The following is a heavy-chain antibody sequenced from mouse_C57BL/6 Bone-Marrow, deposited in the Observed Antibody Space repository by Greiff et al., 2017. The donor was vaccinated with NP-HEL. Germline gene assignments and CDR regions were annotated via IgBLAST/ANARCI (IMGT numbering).Heavy chain of an antibody. CDR2: IYPGSGST. V-gene: IGHV1-55*01. CDR1: GYTFTSYW. D-gene: IGHD1-1*02. CDR3: ALMVPYFDY. J-gene: IGHJ2*01. Sequence: QVQLKQSGAELVKPGASVKMSCKASGYTFTSYWITWVKQRPGQGLEWIGDIYPGSGSTNYNEKFKSKATLTVDTSSSTAYMQLSSLTSEDSAVYYCALMVPYFDYWGQGTTLTVSS.